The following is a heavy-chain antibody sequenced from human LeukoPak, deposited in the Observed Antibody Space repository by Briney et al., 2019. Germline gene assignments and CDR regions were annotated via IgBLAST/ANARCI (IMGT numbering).Heavy chain of an antibody. CDR3: ARDLYGSGIGS. D-gene: IGHD3-10*01. CDR2: IYSGGTT. V-gene: IGHV3-53*01. J-gene: IGHJ5*02. CDR1: GFTFSSYA. Sequence: GGSLRLSCAASGFTFSSYAMSWVRQAPGKGLEWVSVIYSGGTTYYADSVKGRFTISRDNSKNTLYLQMNSLRAEDTAVYYCARDLYGSGIGSWGQGTLVTVSS.